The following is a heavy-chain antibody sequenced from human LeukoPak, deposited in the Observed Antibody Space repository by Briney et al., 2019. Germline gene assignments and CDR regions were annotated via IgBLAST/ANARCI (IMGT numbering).Heavy chain of an antibody. Sequence: GGSLRLSCATSGFTFDQHSMHWVRQPPGKGLEWVSLITWDSSRTHYSGSVEGRFTISRDNSRSSLYLQMDSLRTEDTALYYCAKNNAGGDYYHRWGQGTLVTVS. CDR1: GFTFDQHS. D-gene: IGHD2-21*01. J-gene: IGHJ4*02. V-gene: IGHV3-43*01. CDR3: AKNNAGGDYYHR. CDR2: ITWDSSRT.